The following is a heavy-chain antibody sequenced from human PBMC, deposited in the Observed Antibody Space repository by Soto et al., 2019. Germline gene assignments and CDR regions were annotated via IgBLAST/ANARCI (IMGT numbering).Heavy chain of an antibody. Sequence: QVQLVQSGAEVKKPGASVKVSCKASGYTFTSYDINSVRQATGQGLEWMGWMNPNSGNTGYAQKVQGRVTMTRNTSISTAYMELSSVRSEDTAVYYCASGRQLTPYYYYGMDVWGQGTTVTVSS. V-gene: IGHV1-8*01. CDR3: ASGRQLTPYYYYGMDV. D-gene: IGHD2-2*01. CDR1: GYTFTSYD. J-gene: IGHJ6*02. CDR2: MNPNSGNT.